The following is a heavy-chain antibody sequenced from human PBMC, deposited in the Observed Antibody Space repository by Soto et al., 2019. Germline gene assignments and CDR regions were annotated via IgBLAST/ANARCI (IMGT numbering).Heavy chain of an antibody. Sequence: PSETLSLTCTVSGGSISSYYWSWIRQPPGKGLEWIGYIYYSGSTNYNPSLKSRVTISVDTSKNQFSLKLSSVTAADTAVYYCARVRSDLWFGTISYYFDYWGQGTLVTVSS. CDR3: ARVRSDLWFGTISYYFDY. D-gene: IGHD3-10*01. CDR2: IYYSGST. CDR1: GGSISSYY. J-gene: IGHJ4*02. V-gene: IGHV4-59*01.